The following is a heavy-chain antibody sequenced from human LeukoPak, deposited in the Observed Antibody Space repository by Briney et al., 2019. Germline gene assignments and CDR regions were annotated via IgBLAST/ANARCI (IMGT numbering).Heavy chain of an antibody. CDR1: GFTFDDYG. CDR2: SNWNGGNT. V-gene: IGHV3-20*04. D-gene: IGHD1-26*01. Sequence: SGGSLRLSCAASGFTFDDYGMSWVRQAPGRGLEWVSASNWNGGNTGYGDSVKGRFSISRDNAKNSLYLQMSSLRAEDTALYYCVREGGSYYDLDYWGHGTLVTVSS. CDR3: VREGGSYYDLDY. J-gene: IGHJ4*01.